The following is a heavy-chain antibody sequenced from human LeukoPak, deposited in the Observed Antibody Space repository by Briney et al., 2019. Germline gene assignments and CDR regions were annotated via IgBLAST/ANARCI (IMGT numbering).Heavy chain of an antibody. J-gene: IGHJ6*02. D-gene: IGHD6-13*01. CDR2: INNSGST. CDR3: ATARYSSSWYHYYYGMDV. Sequence: SETLSLTCAVYGGSFSGYYWGWIRQPPGKGLEWIGEINNSGSTNYNPSLKSRVTISVDTSKNQFSLKLSSVTAADTAVYYCATARYSSSWYHYYYGMDVWGQGTTVTVSS. V-gene: IGHV4-34*01. CDR1: GGSFSGYY.